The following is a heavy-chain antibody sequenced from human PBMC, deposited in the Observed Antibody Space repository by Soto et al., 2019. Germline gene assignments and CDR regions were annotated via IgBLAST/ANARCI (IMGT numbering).Heavy chain of an antibody. CDR3: ATAGYYYQRNIDY. CDR1: GFTFSSYA. Sequence: QVQLVESGGGVVQPGRSLRLSCAASGFTFSSYAMHWVRQAPGKGLEWVAVISYDGSNKYYADSVKGRFTISRDNSKNTLYLQMNSLRAEDTAVYYCATAGYYYQRNIDYWGQGTLVTVSS. CDR2: ISYDGSNK. J-gene: IGHJ4*02. V-gene: IGHV3-30-3*01. D-gene: IGHD3-22*01.